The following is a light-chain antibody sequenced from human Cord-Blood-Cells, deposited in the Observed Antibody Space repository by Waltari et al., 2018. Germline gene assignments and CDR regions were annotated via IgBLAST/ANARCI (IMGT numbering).Light chain of an antibody. J-gene: IGKJ2*01. CDR1: QSLSSW. Sequence: DIQMTQSPSTLPASVGDRVTITCLASQSLSSWLAWYQQKPGKAPKLLIYDPSSLESGVPSRFSGSVSGTEFTLTISSLQPDDVAAYCCQQYKSYSRTFGQGTKLEIK. V-gene: IGKV1-5*01. CDR3: QQYKSYSRT. CDR2: DPS.